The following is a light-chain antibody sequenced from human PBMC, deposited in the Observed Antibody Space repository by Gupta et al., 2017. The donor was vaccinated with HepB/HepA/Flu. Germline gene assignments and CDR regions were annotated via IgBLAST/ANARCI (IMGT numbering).Light chain of an antibody. CDR1: QSISRS. V-gene: IGKV1-5*03. CDR2: EAS. CDR3: QQENNFPIT. Sequence: VQITQSPSTRSASFGDRVTITGRASQSISRSIAWYQQNEGKSPNLLLYEASKVDREVPSRFIGSGFGTEFTLTISSLQPDAFATYYCQQENNFPITYGHGTKVDVK. J-gene: IGKJ3*01.